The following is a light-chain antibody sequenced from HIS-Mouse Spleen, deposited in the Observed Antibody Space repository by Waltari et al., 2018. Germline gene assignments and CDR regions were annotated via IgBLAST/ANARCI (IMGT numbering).Light chain of an antibody. CDR1: SSDVGSYNL. Sequence: QSALTQPAPVSGSPGQSLTISCTGTSSDVGSYNLVSRYQQHPGTAPKLMIYEGSKRPSGVSNRFSGSKSGNTASLTISGLQAEDEADYYCCSYAGSSTWVFGGGTKLTVL. CDR3: CSYAGSSTWV. CDR2: EGS. J-gene: IGLJ3*02. V-gene: IGLV2-23*01.